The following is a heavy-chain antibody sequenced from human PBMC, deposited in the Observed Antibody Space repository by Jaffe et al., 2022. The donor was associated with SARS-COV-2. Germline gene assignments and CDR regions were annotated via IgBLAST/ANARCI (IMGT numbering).Heavy chain of an antibody. J-gene: IGHJ3*01. Sequence: EVQLVESGGGLVQPGGSLRLSCAASEFTFSSFALSWVRQAPGKGLEWVSGISASGGSAYYADSVKGRFTISRDNSKRTLYLQMNSLRAEDTAVYYCARGGCRGGDCSNRADAFDVWGQGTMVTVSS. CDR3: ARGGCRGGDCSNRADAFDV. D-gene: IGHD2-21*02. CDR1: EFTFSSFA. V-gene: IGHV3-23*04. CDR2: ISASGGSA.